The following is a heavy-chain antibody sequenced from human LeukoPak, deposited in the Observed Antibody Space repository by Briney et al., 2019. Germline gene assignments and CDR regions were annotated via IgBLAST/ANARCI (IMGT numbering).Heavy chain of an antibody. V-gene: IGHV3-48*03. Sequence: GGSLRLSCAASGFTFSNYEMNWVRQAPGKGLEWVSYISGSGSTIYYANSVNGRFTISRDNTKDSLYLQMNSLRADDTAVYYCSRVRSGYSHENYFDYWGQGTLVTVSS. D-gene: IGHD5-18*01. J-gene: IGHJ4*02. CDR1: GFTFSNYE. CDR3: SRVRSGYSHENYFDY. CDR2: ISGSGSTI.